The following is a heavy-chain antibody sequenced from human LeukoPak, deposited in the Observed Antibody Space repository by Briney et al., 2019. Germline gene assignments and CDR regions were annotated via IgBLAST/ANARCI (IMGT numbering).Heavy chain of an antibody. CDR1: GYSISRGYY. V-gene: IGHV4-38-2*01. CDR2: IYHTGST. D-gene: IGHD3-10*01. Sequence: SETLSLTCGVSGYSISRGYYWAWIRQPPGKGLEGIGTIYHTGSTYYTPSLGSRVTISVDTSKNEFSLNLNSVTAADTAVYYCARAGWIITSGIDYWGQGALVTVSS. CDR3: ARAGWIITSGIDY. J-gene: IGHJ4*02.